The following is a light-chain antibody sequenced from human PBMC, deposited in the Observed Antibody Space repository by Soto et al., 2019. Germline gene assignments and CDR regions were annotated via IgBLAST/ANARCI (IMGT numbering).Light chain of an antibody. CDR2: DVS. CDR1: SSDVGGSNG. Sequence: QSALTPPPSVSGSPGQSVAISCTGTSSDVGGSNGVSWYQQPPGTAPKLMIYDVSNRPSGVTDRFSGSKSGNTASLTISGLQAEDEGDYYCSSYTSSSTYVFGTGTKLTVL. J-gene: IGLJ1*01. V-gene: IGLV2-18*02. CDR3: SSYTSSSTYV.